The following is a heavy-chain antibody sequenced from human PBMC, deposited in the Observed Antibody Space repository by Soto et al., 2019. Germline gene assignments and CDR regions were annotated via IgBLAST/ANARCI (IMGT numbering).Heavy chain of an antibody. D-gene: IGHD1-26*01. J-gene: IGHJ4*02. CDR2: ITGSGGTT. V-gene: IGHV3-23*01. CDR1: GCTVSNYG. CDR3: AKEYTSTSKGSFDY. Sequence: EVQLLEFGGDLVQHVVHLRPSVVSSGCTVSNYGMNCVCQVPGKGMEWVSGITGSGGTTFYADTVKGRFTISRDNSKNTVYLQMNSVRADDTAVYYCAKEYTSTSKGSFDYWGQGALVTVSS.